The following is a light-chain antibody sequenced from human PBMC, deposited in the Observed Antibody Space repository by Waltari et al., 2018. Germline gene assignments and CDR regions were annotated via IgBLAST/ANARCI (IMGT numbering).Light chain of an antibody. CDR3: QQYSSFST. J-gene: IGKJ2*01. Sequence: DIQMTQSPSTLSASVGDRVTIPCRASQSVGTWLAWYQQKPGKAPKLLIYMASSLESGVPSRFGGSGSGTEFTLTISSLQPDDFATYSCQQYSSFSTFGQGTKV. CDR1: QSVGTW. CDR2: MAS. V-gene: IGKV1-5*03.